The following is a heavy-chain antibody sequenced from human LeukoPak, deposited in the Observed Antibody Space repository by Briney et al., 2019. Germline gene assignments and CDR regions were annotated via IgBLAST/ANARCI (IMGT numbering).Heavy chain of an antibody. J-gene: IGHJ4*02. D-gene: IGHD6-19*01. CDR3: ASGPYSKGWYSFDY. V-gene: IGHV3-23*01. Sequence: GGSLRLSCAASGFTFSSYAMSWVRQAPGRGLEWVSAISGGGGSTYYADSVKGRFTISRDNAKNTLSLQMNSLRAEDTAAYYCASGPYSKGWYSFDYWGQGTLVTVS. CDR2: ISGGGGST. CDR1: GFTFSSYA.